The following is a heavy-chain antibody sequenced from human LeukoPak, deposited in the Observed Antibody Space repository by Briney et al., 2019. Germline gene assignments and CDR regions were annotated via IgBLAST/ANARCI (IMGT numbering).Heavy chain of an antibody. CDR1: GFTFSSYG. Sequence: GGSLRLSCAASGFTFSSYGMHWVRQAPGKGLEWVAVISYDGSNKYYGDSVKGRFTISRGNAKNSLYLQMNSLRAEDTAVYYCAELGITMIGGVWGKGTTVTISS. CDR2: ISYDGSNK. CDR3: AELGITMIGGV. D-gene: IGHD3-10*02. J-gene: IGHJ6*04. V-gene: IGHV3-30*18.